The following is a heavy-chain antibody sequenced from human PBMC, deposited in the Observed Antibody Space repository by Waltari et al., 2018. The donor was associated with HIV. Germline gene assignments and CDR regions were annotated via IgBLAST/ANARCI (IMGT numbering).Heavy chain of an antibody. Sequence: EVLLVEPGGGLVQPGGSLRLSCAASGFTFRSCEMNWVRQAPGQGPEGVSYISSSGTTIYYADSVKGRFTISRDNAKNSLYLQMNGLRAEDTAVYYCARVSPPGTYFDILTGYYDPHHFDYWGQGTLVTVSS. V-gene: IGHV3-48*03. CDR1: GFTFRSCE. CDR2: ISSSGTTI. CDR3: ARVSPPGTYFDILTGYYDPHHFDY. J-gene: IGHJ4*02. D-gene: IGHD3-9*01.